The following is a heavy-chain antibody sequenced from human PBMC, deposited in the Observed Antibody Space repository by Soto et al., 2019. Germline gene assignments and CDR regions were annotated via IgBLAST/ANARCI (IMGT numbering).Heavy chain of an antibody. J-gene: IGHJ4*02. CDR1: GFTFSSYG. V-gene: IGHV3-33*01. Sequence: QVQLVESGGGVVQPGRSLRLSCAASGFTFSSYGMHWVRQAPGKGLEWVAVIWYDGSNKYYADSVKGRFTISRDNSKNTLYLQMNSLRAADTAVYYCAREWYCTNGVGPFDYWGQGTLVTVSS. CDR2: IWYDGSNK. D-gene: IGHD2-8*01. CDR3: AREWYCTNGVGPFDY.